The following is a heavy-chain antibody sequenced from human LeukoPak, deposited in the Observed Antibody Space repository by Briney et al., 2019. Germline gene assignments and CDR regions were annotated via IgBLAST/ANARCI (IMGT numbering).Heavy chain of an antibody. D-gene: IGHD3-9*01. J-gene: IGHJ6*03. V-gene: IGHV1-18*01. CDR2: ISGYNGNT. CDR3: AVSLLTPSGYYYYYMDV. Sequence: ASVKVSCKASGHTFSSYGISWVRQAPGQGPEWMGWISGYNGNTNYPQKLQGRVTMTTDTSTSTAYMELRSLRSDDTAVYYCAVSLLTPSGYYYYYMDVWGKGTTVTVSS. CDR1: GHTFSSYG.